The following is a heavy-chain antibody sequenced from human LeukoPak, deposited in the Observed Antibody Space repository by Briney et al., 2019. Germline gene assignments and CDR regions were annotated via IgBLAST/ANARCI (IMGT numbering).Heavy chain of an antibody. J-gene: IGHJ6*02. V-gene: IGHV1-18*01. CDR3: ARGDYGDYVGPYGMDV. Sequence: GASVKVSWTASGYTFTSYGISWVRQAPGQGLEWMGWISAYNGNTNYAQKFQGWVTMTRDTSISTAYMELSRLRSDDTAVYYCARGDYGDYVGPYGMDVWGQGTTVTVSS. CDR2: ISAYNGNT. CDR1: GYTFTSYG. D-gene: IGHD4-17*01.